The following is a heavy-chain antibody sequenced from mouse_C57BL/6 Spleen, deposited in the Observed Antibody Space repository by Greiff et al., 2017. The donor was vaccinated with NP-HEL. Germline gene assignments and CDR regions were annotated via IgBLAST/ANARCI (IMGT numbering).Heavy chain of an antibody. CDR1: GFTFSSYA. J-gene: IGHJ1*03. Sequence: EVKLMESGGGLVKPGGSLKLSCAASGFTFSSYAMSWVRQTPEKRLEWVATISDGGSYTYYPDNVKGRFTISRDNDKNNLYLQMSHLKSEDTAMYYCARAEGVWLREYFDVWGTGTTVTVSS. CDR2: ISDGGSYT. V-gene: IGHV5-4*03. CDR3: ARAEGVWLREYFDV. D-gene: IGHD2-2*01.